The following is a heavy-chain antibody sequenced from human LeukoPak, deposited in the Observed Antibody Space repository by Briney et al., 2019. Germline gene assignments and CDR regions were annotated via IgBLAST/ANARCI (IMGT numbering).Heavy chain of an antibody. V-gene: IGHV3-23*01. Sequence: GGSLRLSCAASGFTFSNSAMSWVRQAPGKGLEWVSIIAGAGSTFYADSVKGRFTISRDNSKNTLFLQMTSLRVDDTAVYFCARGASYLYDSSGYFDFWGQGTLVTVSS. CDR2: IAGAGST. CDR1: GFTFSNSA. J-gene: IGHJ4*02. CDR3: ARGASYLYDSSGYFDF. D-gene: IGHD3-22*01.